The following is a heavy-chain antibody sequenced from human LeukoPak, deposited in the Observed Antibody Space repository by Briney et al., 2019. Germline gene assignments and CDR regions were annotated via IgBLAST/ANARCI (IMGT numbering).Heavy chain of an antibody. J-gene: IGHJ3*02. V-gene: IGHV4-39*07. CDR3: ASYPITMIVVDHAFDI. Sequence: SETLSLTCTVSGGSISSSSYYWGWIRQPPGKGLEWIGSIYYSGSTYYNPSLKSRVTISVDTSKNQFSLKLSSVTAADTAVYYCASYPITMIVVDHAFDIWGQGTMVTVSS. D-gene: IGHD3-22*01. CDR2: IYYSGST. CDR1: GGSISSSSYY.